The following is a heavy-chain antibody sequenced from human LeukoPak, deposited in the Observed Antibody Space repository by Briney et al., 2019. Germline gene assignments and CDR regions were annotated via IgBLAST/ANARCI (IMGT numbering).Heavy chain of an antibody. V-gene: IGHV3-66*01. CDR2: INSGGST. CDR1: GFTVSSSY. Sequence: GGSLRLSCAASGFTVSSSYMTWVRQAPGKGLEWVSVINSGGSTYYADSVKGRFTLSRDNSRNTLHLQMNSLRAEDTAVYYCARDRSSRDRYFDPWGRGTLVTVSS. J-gene: IGHJ2*01. CDR3: ARDRSSRDRYFDP. D-gene: IGHD2-21*01.